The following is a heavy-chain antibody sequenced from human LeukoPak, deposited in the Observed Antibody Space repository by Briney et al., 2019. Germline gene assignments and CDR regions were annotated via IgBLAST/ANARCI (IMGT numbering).Heavy chain of an antibody. Sequence: ASVKVSCKASGGTFSSYAISWVRQAPGQGLEWMGGIIPIFGTANYAQKFQGRVTITTDESTSTAYMELSSLRSEDTAVYYCARVDWTYCSSTSCLGYWGQGTLVTVSS. V-gene: IGHV1-69*05. J-gene: IGHJ4*02. CDR1: GGTFSSYA. CDR3: ARVDWTYCSSTSCLGY. CDR2: IIPIFGTA. D-gene: IGHD2-2*01.